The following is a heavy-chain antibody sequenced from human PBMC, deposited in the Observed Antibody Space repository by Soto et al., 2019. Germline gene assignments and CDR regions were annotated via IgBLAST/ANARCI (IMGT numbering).Heavy chain of an antibody. CDR1: GGSFSCYY. D-gene: IGHD6-13*01. Sequence: SETLSLTCAVYGGSFSCYYWIWIRQPPGKGLEWIGEINHSGSTNYNPSLKSRVTISVDTSKNQFSLKLSSVTAADTAVYYCARPGIAAAGLDAFDIWGQGTMVTVSS. CDR3: ARPGIAAAGLDAFDI. V-gene: IGHV4-34*01. CDR2: INHSGST. J-gene: IGHJ3*02.